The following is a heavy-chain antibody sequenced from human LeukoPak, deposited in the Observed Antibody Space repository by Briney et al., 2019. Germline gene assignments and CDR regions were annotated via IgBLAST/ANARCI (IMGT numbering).Heavy chain of an antibody. Sequence: SETLSLTCTVSGGSISSSSYYWGWIRQPPGKGLEWIGSIYYSGSTYYNPSLKSRATISVDTSKNQFSLKLSSVTAADTAVYYCARDLSYYDSSGYAYNWFDPWGQGTLVTVSS. J-gene: IGHJ5*02. V-gene: IGHV4-39*07. CDR2: IYYSGST. D-gene: IGHD3-22*01. CDR3: ARDLSYYDSSGYAYNWFDP. CDR1: GGSISSSSYY.